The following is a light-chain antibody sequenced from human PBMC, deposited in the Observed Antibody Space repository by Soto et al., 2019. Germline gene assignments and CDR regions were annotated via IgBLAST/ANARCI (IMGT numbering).Light chain of an antibody. CDR2: GAS. CDR1: QSVSSSY. V-gene: IGKV3-20*01. Sequence: EIVLTQPPGTLSLSPGERATLSCRASQSVSSSYLAWYQQKPGQAPRLLIYGASSRTTGIPDRFSGSGSGKHFTITISRLEPEDFEVYYCQQYGSSPYTFSQGTKLEIK. CDR3: QQYGSSPYT. J-gene: IGKJ2*01.